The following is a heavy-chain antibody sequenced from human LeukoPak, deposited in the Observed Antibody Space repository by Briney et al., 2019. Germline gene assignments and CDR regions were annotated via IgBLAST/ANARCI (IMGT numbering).Heavy chain of an antibody. CDR1: GFTFSSYG. D-gene: IGHD3-3*01. Sequence: GGSLRLSCAASGFTFSSYGMHWVRQAPGKGLEWVSAISGSGGSTYYADSVKGRFTISRDNSKNTLYLQMNSLRAEDTAVYYCAKDGNFWSGYSFYYYYYMDVWGKGTTVTVSS. V-gene: IGHV3-23*01. CDR3: AKDGNFWSGYSFYYYYYMDV. CDR2: ISGSGGST. J-gene: IGHJ6*03.